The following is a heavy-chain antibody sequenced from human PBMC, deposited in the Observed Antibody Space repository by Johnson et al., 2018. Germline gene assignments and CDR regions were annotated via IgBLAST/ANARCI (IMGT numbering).Heavy chain of an antibody. D-gene: IGHD6-19*01. CDR2: IYGGDSDA. Sequence: VQLVQSGAEAKKPGESLKSSCKTFGYSFTNFWVAWVRQLPDKGLEWMGIIYGGDSDARYSPSFQVQATISADKSISTAYLQWNTLKASDTAMYYCARPIAVAGNDAFAIWGQGTMVTVSS. CDR3: ARPIAVAGNDAFAI. V-gene: IGHV5-51*01. CDR1: GYSFTNFW. J-gene: IGHJ3*02.